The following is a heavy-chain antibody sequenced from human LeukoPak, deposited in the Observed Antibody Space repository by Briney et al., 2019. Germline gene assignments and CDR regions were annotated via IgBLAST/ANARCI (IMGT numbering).Heavy chain of an antibody. CDR3: ARDRVPGTSPKMDY. CDR1: GFTFSGYA. Sequence: GGSLRLSCATSGFTFSGYAMSWVRQAPGKGLEWVSVISGNGGVTDYADPVKGRFTISRDNSKNTLYLQMSSLTAEDTALYYCARDRVPGTSPKMDYWGQGTQVTVSS. CDR2: ISGNGGVT. J-gene: IGHJ4*02. V-gene: IGHV3-23*01. D-gene: IGHD1-7*01.